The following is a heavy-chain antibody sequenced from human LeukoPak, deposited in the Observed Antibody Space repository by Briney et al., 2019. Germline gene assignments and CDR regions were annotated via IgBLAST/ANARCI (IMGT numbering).Heavy chain of an antibody. CDR1: GGSISSYY. CDR3: ARDRWGSGSYAFDV. Sequence: SETLSLTCTVSGGSISSYYWSWIRQPPGKGLEWIGYIYYSGSTNYNPSLKSRVTISVDTSKNQFSLKLSSVTAADTAVYYCARDRWGSGSYAFDVWGQGAMVTVSS. CDR2: IYYSGST. J-gene: IGHJ3*01. V-gene: IGHV4-59*01. D-gene: IGHD1-26*01.